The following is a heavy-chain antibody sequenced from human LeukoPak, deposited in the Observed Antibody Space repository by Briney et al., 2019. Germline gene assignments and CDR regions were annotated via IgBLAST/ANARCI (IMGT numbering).Heavy chain of an antibody. J-gene: IGHJ4*02. CDR2: INHSGST. D-gene: IGHD2/OR15-2a*01. V-gene: IGHV4-34*01. CDR3: ARAPLVIVVTAFDY. CDR1: GGSFSGYY. Sequence: SETLSLTCAVYGGSFSGYYRSWIRQPPGKGLEWIGEINHSGSTNYNPSLKSRVTISVDTSKKQFSLKLSSVTAADTAVYYCARAPLVIVVTAFDYWGQGTLVTVSS.